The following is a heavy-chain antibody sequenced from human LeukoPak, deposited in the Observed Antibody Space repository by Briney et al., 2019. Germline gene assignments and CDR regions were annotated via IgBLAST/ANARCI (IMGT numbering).Heavy chain of an antibody. Sequence: GGSLRLSCVGSGFNFNDYSMAWVRQAPEKGLEWVSGSFIGGSPTYADSVKGRFTISRDDSKNTLSLDMNSLTVEDTALYFCAKDYISRDGYWDFDYWGQGILVTVSS. V-gene: IGHV3-23*01. CDR2: SFIGGSP. CDR1: GFNFNDYS. J-gene: IGHJ4*02. CDR3: AKDYISRDGYWDFDY. D-gene: IGHD2-2*03.